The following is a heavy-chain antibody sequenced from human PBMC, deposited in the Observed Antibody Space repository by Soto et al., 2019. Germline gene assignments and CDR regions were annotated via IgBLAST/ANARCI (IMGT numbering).Heavy chain of an antibody. V-gene: IGHV4-59*08. CDR1: GGSIDTYY. J-gene: IGHJ5*02. CDR2: IYYGGST. Sequence: PSETLSLTCTVSGGSIDTYYWSWIRQPPGKGLQWIGYIYYGGSTTYSPSLKSRVTISVYRSKNQFSLKLTSMTAADTAVYYCARLGGYYQSLDTWGQGTLVTVSS. D-gene: IGHD3-22*01. CDR3: ARLGGYYQSLDT.